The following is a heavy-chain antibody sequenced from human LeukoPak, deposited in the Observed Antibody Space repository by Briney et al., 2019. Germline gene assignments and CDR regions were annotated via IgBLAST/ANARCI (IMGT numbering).Heavy chain of an antibody. CDR2: ISGNGDST. V-gene: IGHV3-64*01. J-gene: IGHJ4*02. Sequence: PGGSLRLSCAASGFTFSGYTIHWVRQAPGKGLEYVSAISGNGDSTYYANSVKGRFTISRDNSKNTLYLQMGSLRAEDTAVYYCASETWYTLNYWGQGTLVTVSS. D-gene: IGHD1-1*01. CDR1: GFTFSGYT. CDR3: ASETWYTLNY.